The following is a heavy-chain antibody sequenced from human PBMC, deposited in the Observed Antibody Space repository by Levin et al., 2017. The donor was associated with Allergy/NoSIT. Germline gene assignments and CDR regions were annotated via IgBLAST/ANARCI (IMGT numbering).Heavy chain of an antibody. D-gene: IGHD5-18*01. V-gene: IGHV4-34*01. Sequence: PSETLSLTCAVYGGSFSGYYWSWIRQPPGKGLEWIGEINHSGSTNYNPSLKSRVTISVDTSKNQFSLKLSSVTAADTAVYYCASRRGYSYGYRRSDAFDSWGQGTMVTVSS. CDR2: INHSGST. J-gene: IGHJ3*02. CDR1: GGSFSGYY. CDR3: ASRRGYSYGYRRSDAFDS.